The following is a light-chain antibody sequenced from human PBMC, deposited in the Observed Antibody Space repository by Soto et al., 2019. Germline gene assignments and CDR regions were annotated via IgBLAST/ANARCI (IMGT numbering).Light chain of an antibody. Sequence: QSVLTQPSSVSGSPGQSITISCTGTSSEVGGYNYVSWYQQHPGKAPKLMIYDVSNRPSGVSNRFSGSKSGNTASLTISGLQAEDEADYYCSSYTSSSTRVFGTGTKVNVL. V-gene: IGLV2-14*01. J-gene: IGLJ1*01. CDR1: SSEVGGYNY. CDR3: SSYTSSSTRV. CDR2: DVS.